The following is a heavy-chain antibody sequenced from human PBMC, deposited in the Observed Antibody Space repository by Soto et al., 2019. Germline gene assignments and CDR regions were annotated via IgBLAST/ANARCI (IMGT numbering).Heavy chain of an antibody. J-gene: IGHJ4*02. V-gene: IGHV3-53*01. CDR1: GFTVSNNY. D-gene: IGHD3-10*01. CDR3: GTPPGGGGY. CDR2: IYSGGYT. Sequence: EVQLVESGGGLIQPGGSLRLSCAVSGFTVSNNYMSWVRQAPGKGLEGVSVIYSGGYTAYGDSVKGRFTISRDNSKNKPFLQIKSRRAAEPAVYCGGTPPGGGGYWGQGTLVTVSS.